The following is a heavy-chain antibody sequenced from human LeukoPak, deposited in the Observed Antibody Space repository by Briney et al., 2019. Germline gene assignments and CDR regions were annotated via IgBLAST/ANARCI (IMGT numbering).Heavy chain of an antibody. CDR3: TKGGWHNWFDP. CDR1: GFTFSSYS. CDR2: ISGDGSTT. D-gene: IGHD2-15*01. V-gene: IGHV3-23*01. Sequence: GSLRLSCAASGFTFSSYSMSWVRQAPGKGLEWVSVISGDGSTTYYADSVKGRFTISRDNSKNTVYLQMNSLRAEDTAVYHCTKGGWHNWFDPWGQGSLVAVSS. J-gene: IGHJ5*02.